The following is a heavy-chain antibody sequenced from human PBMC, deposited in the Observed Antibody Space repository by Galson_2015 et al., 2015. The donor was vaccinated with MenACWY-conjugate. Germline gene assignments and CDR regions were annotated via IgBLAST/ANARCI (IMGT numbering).Heavy chain of an antibody. CDR1: GFTFDDYA. V-gene: IGHV3-43D*03. Sequence: SLRLSCAASGFTFDDYATHWVRQAPGKGLEWVSLISWDGGSTYYADSVKGRFTISRDNSKNSLYLQMNSLRAEDTALYYCAKGSGIAARHYYGMDVWGQGTTVTVSS. J-gene: IGHJ6*02. D-gene: IGHD6-6*01. CDR3: AKGSGIAARHYYGMDV. CDR2: ISWDGGST.